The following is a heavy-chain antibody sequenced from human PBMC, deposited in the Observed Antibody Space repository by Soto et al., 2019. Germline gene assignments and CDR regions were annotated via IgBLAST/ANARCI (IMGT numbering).Heavy chain of an antibody. J-gene: IGHJ4*02. Sequence: GGSLRLSCAASGFTFSSYGMHWVRQAPGKGLEWVAVIWYDGSNKYYADSVKGRFTISRDNSKNTLYLQMNSLRAEDTAVYYCATGTGGYCSSTSCYLSPFDYWGQGTLVTVSS. CDR3: ATGTGGYCSSTSCYLSPFDY. CDR1: GFTFSSYG. CDR2: IWYDGSNK. V-gene: IGHV3-33*01. D-gene: IGHD2-2*03.